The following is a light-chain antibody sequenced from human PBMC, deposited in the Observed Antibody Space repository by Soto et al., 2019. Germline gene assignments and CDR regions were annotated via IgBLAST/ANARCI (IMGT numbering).Light chain of an antibody. CDR3: QQYNNWPPVYT. V-gene: IGKV3-15*01. J-gene: IGKJ2*01. CDR1: QSVSSN. CDR2: GAS. Sequence: EIVMTQSPATLSMSPGERATLSCRASQSVSSNLAWYQQKPGQAPRLLIYGASTRATGIPARFSGSGSGTEFTLTISSLRSEDFAVYYCQQYNNWPPVYTFGQGTKLEIK.